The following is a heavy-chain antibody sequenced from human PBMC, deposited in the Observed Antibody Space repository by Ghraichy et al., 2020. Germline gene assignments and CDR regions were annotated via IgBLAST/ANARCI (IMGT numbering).Heavy chain of an antibody. J-gene: IGHJ4*02. Sequence: GGSLRLSCAASGFTFDDYNMHWVRQAPGKGLEWVSLISWDGGSTYYADSVKGRFNISRDNSKNSLYLQMNSLRTEDTALYYCAKAPYGGYLYFDYWGQGTLVTVSS. D-gene: IGHD5-12*01. V-gene: IGHV3-43*01. CDR2: ISWDGGST. CDR3: AKAPYGGYLYFDY. CDR1: GFTFDDYN.